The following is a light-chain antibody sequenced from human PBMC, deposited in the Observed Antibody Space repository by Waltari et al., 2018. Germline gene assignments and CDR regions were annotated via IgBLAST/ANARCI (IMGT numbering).Light chain of an antibody. CDR3: QSYDSSLIASV. V-gene: IGLV1-40*01. CDR1: SSNIGADSD. CDR2: GNN. J-gene: IGLJ2*01. Sequence: QSGLTQPPSVSGAPGQSVTISCTGTSSNIGADSDLHWYQVLPGTAPKLLIFGNNHRPSGSPDRFSGSKSGTSASLAITGLQAEDEADYYCQSYDSSLIASVFGGGTKLTVL.